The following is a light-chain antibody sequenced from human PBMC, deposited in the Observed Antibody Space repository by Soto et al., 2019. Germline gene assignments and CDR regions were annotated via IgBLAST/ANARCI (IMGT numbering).Light chain of an antibody. CDR2: DAS. Sequence: EIVLTQSPATLSLSPRERATLSCRASQSVSTYLAWFQQKPGQAPRLLIYDASKRATGIPARFSGSGSGTDFTLTISSLEPEDFAVYYCQQRSEWPITFGQGTRLEIK. CDR3: QQRSEWPIT. V-gene: IGKV3-11*01. J-gene: IGKJ5*01. CDR1: QSVSTY.